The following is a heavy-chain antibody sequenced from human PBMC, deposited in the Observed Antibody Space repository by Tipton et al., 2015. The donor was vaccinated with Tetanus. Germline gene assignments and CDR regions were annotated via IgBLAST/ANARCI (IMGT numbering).Heavy chain of an antibody. CDR2: IYDSGST. CDR3: ALYCDNGRRAGAYHCDSMGV. D-gene: IGHD3-22*01. V-gene: IGHV4-61*01. CDR1: GGSVSSGNYF. Sequence: TLSLTCTVSGGSVSSGNYFWTWIRQSPGTGLEWIGNIYDSGSTIYNPSLKSRVTISKDTSKNQFSLKLSSVTAADTAVYYCALYCDNGRRAGAYHCDSMGVRCQGTTGTVSS. J-gene: IGHJ6*02.